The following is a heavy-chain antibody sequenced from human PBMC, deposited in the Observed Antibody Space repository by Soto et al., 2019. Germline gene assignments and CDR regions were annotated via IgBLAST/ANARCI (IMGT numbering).Heavy chain of an antibody. J-gene: IGHJ6*02. CDR1: GFTFSSYS. V-gene: IGHV3-21*01. CDR3: ARGSGTYSTGYYSYYGMDV. Sequence: GGSLRLSCAASGFTFSSYSMNWVRQAPGKGLEWVSSIISSSSYIYYAGSVKGRFTISRDNAKNSLYLQMNSLRAEDTAVYYCARGSGTYSTGYYSYYGMDVWGQGTTVTVSS. D-gene: IGHD1-26*01. CDR2: IISSSSYI.